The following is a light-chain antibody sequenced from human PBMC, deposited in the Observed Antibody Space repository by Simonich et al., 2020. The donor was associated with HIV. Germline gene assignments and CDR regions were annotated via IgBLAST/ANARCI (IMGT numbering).Light chain of an antibody. CDR2: GAS. CDR3: QQYSKWSKT. J-gene: IGKJ1*01. CDR1: QSVSSN. Sequence: EIVLTQSPGTLSLSPGERATLSCRASQSVSSNLAWYQQKAGQAPRLLIYGASTRATGIPARFSGSGSGTEFTLTISSMQSEDFAVYYCQQYSKWSKTFGQGTKAEIK. V-gene: IGKV3-15*01.